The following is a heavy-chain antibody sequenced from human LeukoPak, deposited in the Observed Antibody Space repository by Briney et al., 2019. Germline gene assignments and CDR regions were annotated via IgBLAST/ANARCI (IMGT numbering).Heavy chain of an antibody. CDR1: GFTFSSYD. D-gene: IGHD3-10*01. CDR2: ISSTGTTM. V-gene: IGHV3-48*03. CDR3: ARGTQSPVSGYFDF. J-gene: IGHJ4*02. Sequence: GGSLRLSCAVSGFTFSSYDMNWVRQAPGKGLEWVSYISSTGTTMQYADSVRGRFTIARDNTKNSLYLQMNSLRAEDTAVYYCARGTQSPVSGYFDFWGQGTLVTVYS.